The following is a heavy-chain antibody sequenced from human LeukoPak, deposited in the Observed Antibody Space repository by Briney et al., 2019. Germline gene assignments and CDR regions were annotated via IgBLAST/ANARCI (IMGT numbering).Heavy chain of an antibody. CDR1: RFTISTFS. V-gene: IGHV3-48*04. CDR2: ISSSGSTI. Sequence: GGSLRLSCAASRFTISTFSMHWVRQAPGKGLEWVSYISSSGSTIYYADSVKGRFTISRDNAKNSLYLQMNSLRAEDTAVYYCARESLVAAAGGDFDYWGQGTLVTVSS. D-gene: IGHD6-13*01. CDR3: ARESLVAAAGGDFDY. J-gene: IGHJ4*02.